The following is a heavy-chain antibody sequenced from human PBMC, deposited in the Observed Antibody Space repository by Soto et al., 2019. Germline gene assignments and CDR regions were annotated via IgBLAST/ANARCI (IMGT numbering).Heavy chain of an antibody. CDR2: IIPILGIA. J-gene: IGHJ4*02. CDR3: AKDNAQQLGRAVAGSLDY. V-gene: IGHV1-69*04. Sequence: SVKVSCKASGGTFSSYTISWVRQAPGQGLEWMGRIIPILGIANYAQKFQGRVTITADKSKNTLYLQMNSLRAEDTAVYYCAKDNAQQLGRAVAGSLDYWGQGTLVTVSS. D-gene: IGHD6-19*01. CDR1: GGTFSSYT.